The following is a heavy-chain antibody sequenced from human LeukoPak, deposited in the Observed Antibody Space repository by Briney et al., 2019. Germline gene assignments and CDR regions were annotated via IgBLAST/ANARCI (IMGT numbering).Heavy chain of an antibody. CDR2: FDPEDGET. CDR1: GFTFSSYG. CDR3: ATVSGYGLYYGMDV. D-gene: IGHD5-12*01. Sequence: PGRSLRLSCAASGFTFSSYGMHWVRQAPGKGLEWMGGFDPEDGETIYAQKFQGRVTMTEDTSTDTAYMELSSLRSEDTAVYYCATVSGYGLYYGMDVWGQGTTVTVSS. J-gene: IGHJ6*02. V-gene: IGHV1-24*01.